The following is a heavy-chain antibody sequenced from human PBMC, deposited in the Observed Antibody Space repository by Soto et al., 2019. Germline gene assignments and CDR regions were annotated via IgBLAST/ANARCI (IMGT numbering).Heavy chain of an antibody. CDR1: GGSISSGGYY. J-gene: IGHJ5*02. CDR3: ARCSLVVVPAPGFEP. Sequence: SETLSLTCTVSGGSISSGGYYWSWILQHPGKGLEWIGYIYYSVTTYYNPSLKSRVTISVDTSKNQFSLKLSSVSAADTALYYCARCSLVVVPAPGFEPSGRGTLVTVSS. V-gene: IGHV4-31*03. CDR2: IYYSVTT. D-gene: IGHD2-2*01.